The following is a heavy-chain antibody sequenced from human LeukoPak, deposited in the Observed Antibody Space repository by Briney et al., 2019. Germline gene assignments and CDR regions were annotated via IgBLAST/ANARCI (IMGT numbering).Heavy chain of an antibody. CDR1: GGSISSGGYS. Sequence: SETLSLTCAVSGGSISSGGYSWSWIRQPPGKGLEWIGYIYHSGSTYYNPSLKSRVTISVDRSKNQFSLKLSSVTAADMAVYYCARGYYYGSGSYLRHFYYMDVWGKGTTVTVSS. V-gene: IGHV4-30-2*01. D-gene: IGHD3-10*01. CDR3: ARGYYYGSGSYLRHFYYMDV. CDR2: IYHSGST. J-gene: IGHJ6*03.